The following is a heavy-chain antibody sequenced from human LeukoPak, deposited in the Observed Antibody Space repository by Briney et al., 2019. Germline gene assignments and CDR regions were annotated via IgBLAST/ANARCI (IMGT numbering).Heavy chain of an antibody. Sequence: SETLSLTCTVSGGSISIYYWGWIRQPPGKGLEWIGYIYNSGSTNYNPSLRSRVTISVDTSKNQFSLKLNSVTAADTAVYYCVRDRELTYWSQGTLVTVSS. V-gene: IGHV4-59*01. J-gene: IGHJ4*02. CDR2: IYNSGST. CDR3: VRDRELTY. CDR1: GGSISIYY. D-gene: IGHD1-26*01.